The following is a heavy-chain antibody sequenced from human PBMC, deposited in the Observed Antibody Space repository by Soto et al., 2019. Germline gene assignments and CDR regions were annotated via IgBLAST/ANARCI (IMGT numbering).Heavy chain of an antibody. CDR2: ISGSGGST. CDR3: AKDRDIVVVVAATFDY. Sequence: GGFLRLSCAASGFTFSSYAMSWVRQAPGKGLEWVSAISGSGGSTYYADSVKGRFTISRDNSKNTLYLQMNSLRAEDTAVYYCAKDRDIVVVVAATFDYWGQGTLVTVSS. D-gene: IGHD2-15*01. CDR1: GFTFSSYA. V-gene: IGHV3-23*01. J-gene: IGHJ4*02.